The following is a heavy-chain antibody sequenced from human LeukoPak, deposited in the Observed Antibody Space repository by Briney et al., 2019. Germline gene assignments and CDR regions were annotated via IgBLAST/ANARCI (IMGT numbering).Heavy chain of an antibody. Sequence: SESLSLTCAVYGGSFSGYYWSWIRQPPGKGLEWIGEINHSGSTNYNPSLKSRVTISVDTSKNQFSLKLSSETAADTAVYYCAPRVGYFDLWGRGTLVTVSS. CDR1: GGSFSGYY. V-gene: IGHV4-34*01. CDR2: INHSGST. J-gene: IGHJ2*01. D-gene: IGHD5-24*01. CDR3: APRVGYFDL.